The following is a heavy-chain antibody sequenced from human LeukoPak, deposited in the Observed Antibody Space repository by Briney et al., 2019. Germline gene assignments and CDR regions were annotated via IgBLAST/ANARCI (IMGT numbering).Heavy chain of an antibody. J-gene: IGHJ4*02. Sequence: ASVKVSCKASGYTFTDYYMHWVRQAPGQGLEWIAWINPYTGGTNYAQRFQGRVTMTRDTSISTAYMGLNSLRSDDTAVYYCARGWSGPYYFDYWGQGTLVTVSS. CDR1: GYTFTDYY. CDR3: ARGWSGPYYFDY. V-gene: IGHV1-2*02. CDR2: INPYTGGT. D-gene: IGHD3-3*01.